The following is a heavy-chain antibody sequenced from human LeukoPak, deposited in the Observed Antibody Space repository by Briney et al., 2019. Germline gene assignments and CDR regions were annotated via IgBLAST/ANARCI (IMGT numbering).Heavy chain of an antibody. CDR3: TTIKRGDIFGYFDF. Sequence: SETLSLTCTFSGGSISSYHWNWIRQTPGKGLEWIGYMYYTGVSNYNPSLKGRVAISVDSSKNRFSLKVTSVTAADTAIYYCTTIKRGDIFGYFDFWGQGALVTVSS. V-gene: IGHV4-59*01. D-gene: IGHD5-18*01. CDR1: GGSISSYH. J-gene: IGHJ4*02. CDR2: MYYTGVS.